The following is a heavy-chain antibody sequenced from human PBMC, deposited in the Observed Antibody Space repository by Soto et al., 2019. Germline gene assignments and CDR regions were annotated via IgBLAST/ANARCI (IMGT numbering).Heavy chain of an antibody. J-gene: IGHJ4*02. V-gene: IGHV3-30*09. Sequence: QVQLVESGGGVLQPGRSLRLSCAASGFTFSTYSVHWVRQAPGKGLEWVAVISSDGVDKYYAESVKGRFAISRDDSKNTLYLQMNSLRVEDTAVYYCARGVRGVIPLLGYWGQGTLVSVSP. D-gene: IGHD3-10*02. CDR2: ISSDGVDK. CDR1: GFTFSTYS. CDR3: ARGVRGVIPLLGY.